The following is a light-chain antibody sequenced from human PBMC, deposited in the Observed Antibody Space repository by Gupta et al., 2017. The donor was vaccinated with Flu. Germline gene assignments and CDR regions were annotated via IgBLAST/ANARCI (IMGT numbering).Light chain of an antibody. CDR3: VLYMGSGIWM. J-gene: IGLJ3*02. V-gene: IGLV8-61*01. Sequence: QTVVTQEPSFSVSPGGTVTPTCGLSSGSVSINNYPSWYQQTPGQTPRTLIYGTNTRSSGVPDRFSGSILGNKAALTITGAQADDDSEYYCVLYMGSGIWMFGGGTKLTVL. CDR2: GTN. CDR1: SGSVSINNY.